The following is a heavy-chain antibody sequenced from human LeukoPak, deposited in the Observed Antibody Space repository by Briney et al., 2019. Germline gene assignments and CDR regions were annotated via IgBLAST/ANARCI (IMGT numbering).Heavy chain of an antibody. J-gene: IGHJ5*02. D-gene: IGHD2-15*01. CDR3: ARGTRYCSCDTCQSWFDP. Sequence: SETLSLTCTVSGGSISSYYWTWIRQPAGKGLEWIGRISTSGHTYYNPSLESGLTMSVDTSKNQFSLTLSSVTAADTAVYYCARGTRYCSCDTCQSWFDPWGQGTLVTVSS. CDR1: GGSISSYY. V-gene: IGHV4-4*07. CDR2: ISTSGHT.